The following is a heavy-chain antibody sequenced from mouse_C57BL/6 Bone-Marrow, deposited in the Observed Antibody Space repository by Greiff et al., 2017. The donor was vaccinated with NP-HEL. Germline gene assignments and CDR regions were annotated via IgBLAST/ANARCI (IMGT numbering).Heavy chain of an antibody. Sequence: QVQLQQSGAELARPGASVKLSCKASGYTFTSYGISWVKQRTGQGLEWIGEIYPRSGNTYYNEKFKGKATLTADKSSSTAYMELRSLTSEDSAVYFCSPSTIHDYWGQGTTLTVSS. D-gene: IGHD2-1*01. V-gene: IGHV1-81*01. CDR2: IYPRSGNT. J-gene: IGHJ2*01. CDR1: GYTFTSYG. CDR3: SPSTIHDY.